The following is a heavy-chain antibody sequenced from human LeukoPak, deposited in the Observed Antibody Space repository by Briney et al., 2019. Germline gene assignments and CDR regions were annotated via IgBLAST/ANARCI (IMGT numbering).Heavy chain of an antibody. V-gene: IGHV1-69*05. CDR3: ANLVGGYCSGGSCYSGGGDY. Sequence: GAAVKVSCKASRGTLSSYAISWVRQAPGQGLEWMGGIIPIFGTANYAQKFQGRVTITTDESTSTAYMELSSLRSEDTAVYCCANLVGGYCSGGSCYSGGGDYWGQGTLVTVSS. J-gene: IGHJ4*02. CDR1: RGTLSSYA. D-gene: IGHD2-15*01. CDR2: IIPIFGTA.